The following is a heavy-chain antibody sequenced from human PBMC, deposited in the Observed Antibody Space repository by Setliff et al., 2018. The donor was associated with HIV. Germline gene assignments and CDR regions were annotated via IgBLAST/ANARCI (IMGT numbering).Heavy chain of an antibody. Sequence: LSLTCAVYGGSFSGYYWSWIRQPPGKGLEWMGEISHSGSTNYNPSLKSRVTISVDTSKNQFSLKLSSVTAADTAVYYCARSSSWQRCWFDPWGQGTLVTVSS. D-gene: IGHD6-13*01. CDR3: ARSSSWQRCWFDP. J-gene: IGHJ5*02. V-gene: IGHV4-34*01. CDR1: GGSFSGYY. CDR2: ISHSGST.